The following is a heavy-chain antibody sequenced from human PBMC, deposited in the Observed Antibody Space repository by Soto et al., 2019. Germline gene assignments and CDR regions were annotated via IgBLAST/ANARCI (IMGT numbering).Heavy chain of an antibody. D-gene: IGHD6-19*01. CDR3: AREINQWLFDY. CDR1: GSPFTGYD. V-gene: IGHV1-2*02. CDR2: INPNSGGT. Sequence: RASVKASCMASGSPFTGYDIHWVRQAPGQGLEWMGWINPNSGGTNYAQKFQGRVTMTRDTSISTAYMELSRLRSDDTAVYYCAREINQWLFDYWGQGTLVTVSS. J-gene: IGHJ4*02.